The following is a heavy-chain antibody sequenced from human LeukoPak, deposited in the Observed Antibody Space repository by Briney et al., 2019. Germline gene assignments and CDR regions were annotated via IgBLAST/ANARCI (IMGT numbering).Heavy chain of an antibody. CDR1: GYTFTGYY. V-gene: IGHV1-2*02. D-gene: IGHD3-10*01. Sequence: ASVKVSCKASGYTFTGYYMHWVRQAPGQGLEWMGWINPNSGGTNYAQKFQGRVTMTRDTSISTAYMELSRLRSDDTAVYYCVRDPRHYYGSGSHDYWGQGTLVTVSS. CDR3: VRDPRHYYGSGSHDY. J-gene: IGHJ4*02. CDR2: INPNSGGT.